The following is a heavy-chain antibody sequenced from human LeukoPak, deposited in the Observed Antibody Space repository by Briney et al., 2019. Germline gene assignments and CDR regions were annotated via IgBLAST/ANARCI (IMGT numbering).Heavy chain of an antibody. Sequence: SETLSLTCTVSGGSIRSYYWSWIRQPPGKGLEWVGYMHHSGSTKHNPYLKSRVTISVDTSKSQFSLKLSSVTAADTAVYYCARHAAVEGSSGWSPLWWFDPWGQGTLVTVSS. V-gene: IGHV4-59*08. D-gene: IGHD6-19*01. CDR1: GGSIRSYY. CDR2: MHHSGST. J-gene: IGHJ5*02. CDR3: ARHAAVEGSSGWSPLWWFDP.